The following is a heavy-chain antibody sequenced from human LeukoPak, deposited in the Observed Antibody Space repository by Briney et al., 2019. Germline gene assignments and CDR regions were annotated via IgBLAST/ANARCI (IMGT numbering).Heavy chain of an antibody. D-gene: IGHD6-13*01. V-gene: IGHV6-1*01. Sequence: SQTLSLTCAISGDSVSSKSVAWNWIRQSASRGLEWLGRTYFRSKWYNDYAVSVQSRITINPDTSKNQFSLQLNSVSPEDTAVYYCARSGFRQQVEPFGYWGQGTLVTVSS. CDR3: ARSGFRQQVEPFGY. CDR1: GDSVSSKSVA. J-gene: IGHJ4*02. CDR2: TYFRSKWYN.